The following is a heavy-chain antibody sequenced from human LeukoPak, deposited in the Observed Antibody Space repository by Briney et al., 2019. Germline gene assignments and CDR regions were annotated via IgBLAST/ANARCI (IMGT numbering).Heavy chain of an antibody. Sequence: SETLSLTCAVYGGAFSGYYWSWIRQPPGKGLEWIGEINHSGSTNYNPSLKSRVTISVDTSKNQFSLKLSSVTAADTAVYYCARGPRIPYAFDIWGQGTMVTGSS. V-gene: IGHV4-34*01. CDR3: ARGPRIPYAFDI. CDR1: GGAFSGYY. CDR2: INHSGST. J-gene: IGHJ3*02.